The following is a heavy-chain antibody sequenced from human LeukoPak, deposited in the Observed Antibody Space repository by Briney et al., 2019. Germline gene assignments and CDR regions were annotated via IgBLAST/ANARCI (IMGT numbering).Heavy chain of an antibody. J-gene: IGHJ6*03. CDR1: GGSFTDYY. Sequence: SETLSLTCAVYGGSFTDYYWSWIRQPPGKGLEWIGEINHSGSTNYNPSLKSRVTISVDTSKNHFSLKLSSVTAADTAVYYCASLTGTTDYYYYYMDVWGKGTTVTVSS. CDR2: INHSGST. V-gene: IGHV4-34*01. D-gene: IGHD1-20*01. CDR3: ASLTGTTDYYYYYMDV.